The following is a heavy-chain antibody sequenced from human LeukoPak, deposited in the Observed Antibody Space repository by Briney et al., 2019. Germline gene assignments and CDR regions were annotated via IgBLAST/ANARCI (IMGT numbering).Heavy chain of an antibody. J-gene: IGHJ4*02. D-gene: IGHD2-15*01. V-gene: IGHV3-53*01. CDR3: ATGPVAPILYFSS. CDR1: GFTVSSNY. Sequence: PGGSLRLSCAASGFTVSSNYMSWVRQAPGKGLKWVSVLYSGGNTYYADSVKGRFTISRDNSKNTLYLQMNSLRAEDTAVYYCATGPVAPILYFSSWGQGTLVTVSS. CDR2: LYSGGNT.